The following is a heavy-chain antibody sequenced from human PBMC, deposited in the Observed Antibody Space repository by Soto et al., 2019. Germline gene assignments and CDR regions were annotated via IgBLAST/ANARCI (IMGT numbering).Heavy chain of an antibody. CDR1: GYSFTIYW. J-gene: IGHJ6*02. CDR3: ARLAQQRYYYYGMDV. V-gene: IGHV5-51*01. Sequence: GESLKISCNGSGYSFTIYWIGWVRQMPGKGLEWMGIIYPGDSDTRYSPSFQGQVTISADKSISTAYLQWSSLKASDTAMYYCARLAQQRYYYYGMDVWGQGTTVTVSS. D-gene: IGHD6-13*01. CDR2: IYPGDSDT.